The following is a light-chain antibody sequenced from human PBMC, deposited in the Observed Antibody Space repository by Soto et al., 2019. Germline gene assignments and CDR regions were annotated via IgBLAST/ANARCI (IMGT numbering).Light chain of an antibody. CDR1: QSVGTY. CDR3: QQRYNWPNT. J-gene: IGKJ2*01. Sequence: EIVLTQSPATLSLSPGERATLSCRASQSVGTYLAWYQHNPGQAPRLLIYDASNRATGIPARFSGSGSGTDFTLPTSSPEAEDFAVYYCQQRYNWPNTFGQGTKLEIK. CDR2: DAS. V-gene: IGKV3-11*01.